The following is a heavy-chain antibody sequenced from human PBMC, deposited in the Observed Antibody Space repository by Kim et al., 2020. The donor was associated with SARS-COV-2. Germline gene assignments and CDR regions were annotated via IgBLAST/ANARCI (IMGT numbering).Heavy chain of an antibody. Sequence: GGSLRLSCAASGFSFNTYGMHGVRQSPGKGRGWVAVISYDGSKKYYVDSVKGRFTISRDNSKNTLYLQMNSLRIEDTAVYYCAKSFSGSYFGYDYWGQGTLVTVS. V-gene: IGHV3-30*18. J-gene: IGHJ4*02. D-gene: IGHD1-26*01. CDR2: ISYDGSKK. CDR1: GFSFNTYG. CDR3: AKSFSGSYFGYDY.